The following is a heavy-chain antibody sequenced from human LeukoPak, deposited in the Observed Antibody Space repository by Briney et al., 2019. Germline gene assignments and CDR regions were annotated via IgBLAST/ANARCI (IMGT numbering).Heavy chain of an antibody. CDR2: IGTTGDP. Sequence: GGSLRLSCVASGFTFSTYDMHWVRQVTGKGLEWVAFIGTTGDPYYADSVKGRFTISRENGKNSLYLQMNSLRAGDTAVYYCTRVQTGRSGLMDVWGRGTTVTVS. CDR1: GFTFSTYD. V-gene: IGHV3-13*05. CDR3: TRVQTGRSGLMDV. D-gene: IGHD2-8*02. J-gene: IGHJ6*02.